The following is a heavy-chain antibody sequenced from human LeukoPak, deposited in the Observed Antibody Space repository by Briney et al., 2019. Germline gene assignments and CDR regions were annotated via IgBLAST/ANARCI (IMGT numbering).Heavy chain of an antibody. CDR2: TYYRSKWRN. V-gene: IGHV6-1*01. CDR1: GDSVSSNSAA. D-gene: IGHD6-19*01. Sequence: SQTLSLTCAISGDSVSSNSAAWNWIRQSPSRGLEWLGRTYYRSKWRNDYAVSVKSRITIAPDTSKNRFSLQLNSLTPEDTAVYYCTRDPGLGSGWYQDPFDIWGQGTMVTVSS. J-gene: IGHJ3*02. CDR3: TRDPGLGSGWYQDPFDI.